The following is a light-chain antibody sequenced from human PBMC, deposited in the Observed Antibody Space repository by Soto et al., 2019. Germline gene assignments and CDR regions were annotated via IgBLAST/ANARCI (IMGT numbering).Light chain of an antibody. Sequence: QSVLTQPPSVSAAPGQRVTISCSGSTSNIGYYYVSWYQQIPGTAPKLLIYDTYKRPSGIPDRFSGSRSGTSATLVITGLQTGDEADYFCGTWDASLSWGVFGGGTKVTVL. J-gene: IGLJ3*02. CDR3: GTWDASLSWGV. V-gene: IGLV1-51*01. CDR2: DTY. CDR1: TSNIGYYY.